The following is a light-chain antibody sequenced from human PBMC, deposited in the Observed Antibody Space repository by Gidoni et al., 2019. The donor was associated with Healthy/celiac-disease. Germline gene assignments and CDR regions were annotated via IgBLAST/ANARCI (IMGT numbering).Light chain of an antibody. V-gene: IGKV1-5*03. CDR1: QSISSW. Sequence: DIQMNQSPSTLSASVGDRVTITCRASQSISSWLAWYQQKPGKAPKLLIYKASSLESGVPSRFSGSGSGTEFTLTISRLQPDDFATYYCQQYNSYPLPFGGXTKVEIK. J-gene: IGKJ4*01. CDR2: KAS. CDR3: QQYNSYPLP.